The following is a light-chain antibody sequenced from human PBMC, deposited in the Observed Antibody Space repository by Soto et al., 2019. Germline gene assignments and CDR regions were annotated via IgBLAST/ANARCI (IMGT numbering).Light chain of an antibody. CDR2: EVS. J-gene: IGLJ2*01. V-gene: IGLV2-8*01. Sequence: QSALTQPPSASGSPGQSATISCTGTSSDVGGYNYVSWYQHHPGKAPRLMIYEVSKRPSGVAVRFSGSKSGNTASLTVSGLQAEDEADYYCSSYAGSNNFVVFGGGTKVTVL. CDR3: SSYAGSNNFVV. CDR1: SSDVGGYNY.